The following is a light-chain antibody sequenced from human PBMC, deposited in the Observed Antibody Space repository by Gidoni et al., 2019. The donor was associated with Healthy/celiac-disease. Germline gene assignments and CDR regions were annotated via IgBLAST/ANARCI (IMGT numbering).Light chain of an antibody. J-gene: IGKJ4*01. V-gene: IGKV3-11*01. Sequence: IVLTQSPATLSLSPGERATLSCRASQSVSSYLVWYQQRPGQAPRRLIYDASIRATGVPDRFSGSGSGTDFTLTISSLEPEDFAVYYCQQRGNWPLTFGGGTKVEIK. CDR1: QSVSSY. CDR2: DAS. CDR3: QQRGNWPLT.